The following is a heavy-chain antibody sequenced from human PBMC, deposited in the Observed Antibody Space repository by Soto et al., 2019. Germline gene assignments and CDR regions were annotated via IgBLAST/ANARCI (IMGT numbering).Heavy chain of an antibody. Sequence: QVQLQESGPGLVKPSETLSLTCAVSGDSVSNDNYYWSWIRQPPGKGPEWIGYIYYSGTTNYNSYLKSRLSLSVDMSKNQFSLKLASVTAADTAVYFCARSQRGRTAFTFDYWGQGALVTVSS. D-gene: IGHD3-16*01. J-gene: IGHJ4*02. CDR1: GDSVSNDNYY. V-gene: IGHV4-61*01. CDR3: ARSQRGRTAFTFDY. CDR2: IYYSGTT.